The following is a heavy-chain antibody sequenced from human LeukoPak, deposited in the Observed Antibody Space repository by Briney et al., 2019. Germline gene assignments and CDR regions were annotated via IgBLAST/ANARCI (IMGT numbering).Heavy chain of an antibody. CDR2: IIPIFGTA. CDR1: GGTFSSYA. V-gene: IGHV1-69*05. J-gene: IGHJ4*02. D-gene: IGHD5-24*01. CDR3: ARDRSEMATTRTFDY. Sequence: SVKASCKASGGTFSSYAISWVRQAPGQGLEWMGGIIPIFGTANYAQKFQGRVTITTDESTSTAYMELSSLRSEDTAVYYCARDRSEMATTRTFDYWGQGTLVTVS.